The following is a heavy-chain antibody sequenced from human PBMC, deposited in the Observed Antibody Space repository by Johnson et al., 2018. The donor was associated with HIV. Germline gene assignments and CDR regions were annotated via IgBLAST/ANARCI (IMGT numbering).Heavy chain of an antibody. CDR1: GFTFSSYA. CDR2: VSYDGRNQ. Sequence: QVQLVESGGGVVQPGRSLRLSCAASGFTFSSYAMHWVRQAPGTGLEWVALVSYDGRNQYHADSVKGRFTISRDNSKDTLYLQMNSLRAEDTALYYGAKAPGTGGWGASDIWGQGTMVTVSS. J-gene: IGHJ3*02. D-gene: IGHD1-14*01. V-gene: IGHV3-30-3*01. CDR3: AKAPGTGGWGASDI.